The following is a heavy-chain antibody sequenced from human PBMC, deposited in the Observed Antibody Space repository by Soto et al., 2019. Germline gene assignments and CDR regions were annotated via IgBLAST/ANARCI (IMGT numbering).Heavy chain of an antibody. CDR3: AKDRASVAGYFDY. CDR1: GFTFSSYA. V-gene: IGHV3-23*01. D-gene: IGHD3-10*01. CDR2: ISGSGGST. J-gene: IGHJ4*02. Sequence: GGSLTLACAASGFTFSSYAMSWVRQAPGNGLEWVSAISGSGGSTYYADSVKGRFAISRDNSKNTLYLQMNSLRAEDTAVYYCAKDRASVAGYFDYWGQGTLVTVSS.